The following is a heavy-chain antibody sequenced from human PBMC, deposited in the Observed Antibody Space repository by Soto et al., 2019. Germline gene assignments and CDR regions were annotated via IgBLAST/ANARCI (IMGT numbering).Heavy chain of an antibody. CDR2: IYYIGRT. Sequence: SETMSRTCTVSGGSISDYYWTWIRQPPGKGLEWIGYIYYIGRTNYNPSLKSRVSISVDTSKNHFSLHLRSVTAGDTAVSPGGRGGGDDFGDSGGFDYWGQRTLVTVAS. D-gene: IGHD4-17*01. CDR1: GGSISDYY. V-gene: IGHV4-59*01. CDR3: GRGGGDDFGDSGGFDY. J-gene: IGHJ4*02.